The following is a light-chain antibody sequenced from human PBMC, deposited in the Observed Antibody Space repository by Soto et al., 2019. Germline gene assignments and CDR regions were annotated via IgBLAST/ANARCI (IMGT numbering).Light chain of an antibody. V-gene: IGLV1-40*01. CDR3: QSYDSSLGGNYV. Sequence: QSVLSQPPSVSGAPGQRVTISCTGSSCNIGAGYDAHWFQQVPGTAPKLLIYGSTNRPSGVPDRFSGSKSGTSASLAITGLQAEDEADYYCQSYDSSLGGNYVFGTGTKVTVL. J-gene: IGLJ1*01. CDR1: SCNIGAGYD. CDR2: GST.